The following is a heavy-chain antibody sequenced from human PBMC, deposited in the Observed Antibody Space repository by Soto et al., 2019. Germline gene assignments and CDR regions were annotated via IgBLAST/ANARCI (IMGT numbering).Heavy chain of an antibody. V-gene: IGHV1-18*01. J-gene: IGHJ4*02. CDR2: ISAYNGST. Sequence: ASAKVSCTASGYTFTNFSISWVRQAPGQGLEWMGWISAYNGSTSYAQNFQGRVTMTTDTSTSTAYMELSSLRSEDTAVYYCARPTYGYGYQGPDFDYWGQGTLVTVSS. CDR1: GYTFTNFS. CDR3: ARPTYGYGYQGPDFDY. D-gene: IGHD5-18*01.